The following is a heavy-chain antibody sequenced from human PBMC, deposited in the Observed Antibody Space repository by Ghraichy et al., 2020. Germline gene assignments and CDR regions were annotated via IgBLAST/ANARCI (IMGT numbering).Heavy chain of an antibody. D-gene: IGHD2-15*01. Sequence: GSLRLSCAASGFTFGGYGMQWVRQAPGKGLEWVGVISYDGRQKYYTDSVKGRFTISRDNSNNMVYLQMNSLRPEDTALYYCAKEVVSGTVDYWGQGALVTVSS. CDR3: AKEVVSGTVDY. CDR1: GFTFGGYG. CDR2: ISYDGRQK. V-gene: IGHV3-30*18. J-gene: IGHJ4*02.